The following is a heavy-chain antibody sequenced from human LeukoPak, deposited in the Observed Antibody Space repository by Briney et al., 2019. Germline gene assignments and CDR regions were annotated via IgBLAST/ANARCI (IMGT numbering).Heavy chain of an antibody. Sequence: PGGSLRLSCAASGFTVSSNYMNWVRQAPGKGPEWVSVIYRGGNTYYADSVKGRFTISRDNSKNTPYLQMNSLRAEDTAVYYCARLWFGELAFDYWGQGTLVTVSS. CDR3: ARLWFGELAFDY. V-gene: IGHV3-66*01. J-gene: IGHJ4*02. CDR2: IYRGGNT. CDR1: GFTVSSNY. D-gene: IGHD3-10*01.